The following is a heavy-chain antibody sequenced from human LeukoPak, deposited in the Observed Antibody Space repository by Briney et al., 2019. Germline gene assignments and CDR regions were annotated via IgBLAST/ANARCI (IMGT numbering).Heavy chain of an antibody. CDR1: GYTFTSYY. J-gene: IGHJ5*02. CDR3: ARDNGLIAVAGRGFDP. Sequence: ASVTVSCKASGYTFTSYYMHWVRQAPGQGLEWMGIINPSGGSTSYAQKFQGRVTMTRDMSTSTVYMELSSLRSEDTAVYYCARDNGLIAVAGRGFDPWGQGTLVTVSS. D-gene: IGHD6-19*01. V-gene: IGHV1-46*01. CDR2: INPSGGST.